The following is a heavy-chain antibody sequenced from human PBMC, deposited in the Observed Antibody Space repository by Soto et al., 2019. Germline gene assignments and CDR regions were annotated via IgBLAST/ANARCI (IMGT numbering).Heavy chain of an antibody. CDR2: IYYSGST. Sequence: SETLSLTCTFSGGSISSYYWSWIRQPPGKGLEWIGYIYYSGSTNYNPSLKSRVTISVDTSKNQFSLKLSSVTAADTAVYYCAREVPYSSGWAYDYWGQGTLVTVSS. CDR3: AREVPYSSGWAYDY. CDR1: GGSISSYY. D-gene: IGHD6-19*01. J-gene: IGHJ4*02. V-gene: IGHV4-59*01.